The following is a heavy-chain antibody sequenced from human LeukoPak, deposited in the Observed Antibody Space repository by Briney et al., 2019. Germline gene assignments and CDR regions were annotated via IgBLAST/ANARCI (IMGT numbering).Heavy chain of an antibody. Sequence: SETLSLTCAVYGGSFSGYYWSWIRQPPGKGLEWIGEINHSGSTNYNPSLKSRVTISVDTSKNQFSLKLSSATAADTAVYYCARHSSGWDYYYYYMDVWGKGTTVTISS. CDR1: GGSFSGYY. V-gene: IGHV4-34*01. J-gene: IGHJ6*03. CDR3: ARHSSGWDYYYYYMDV. D-gene: IGHD6-19*01. CDR2: INHSGST.